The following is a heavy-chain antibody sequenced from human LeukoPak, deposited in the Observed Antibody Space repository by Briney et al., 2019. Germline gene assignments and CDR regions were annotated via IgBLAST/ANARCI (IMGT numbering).Heavy chain of an antibody. V-gene: IGHV1-8*02. D-gene: IGHD3-10*01. CDR1: GYTFTSYG. Sequence: ASVKVSCKASGYTFTSYGISWVRQAPGQGLEWMGWMNPNSGNTGYAQKFQGRVTMTRNTSISTAYMELSSLRSEDTAVYYCARRGTMVRGVIILRYYYYMDVWGKGTTVTISS. J-gene: IGHJ6*03. CDR3: ARRGTMVRGVIILRYYYYMDV. CDR2: MNPNSGNT.